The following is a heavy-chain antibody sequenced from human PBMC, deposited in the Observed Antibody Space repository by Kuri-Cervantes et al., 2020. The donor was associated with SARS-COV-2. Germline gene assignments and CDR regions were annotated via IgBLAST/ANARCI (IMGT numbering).Heavy chain of an antibody. CDR2: ISAYSGQT. V-gene: IGHV1-18*01. J-gene: IGHJ4*02. Sequence: ASVKVSCKASGYTFTSYGISWVRQAPGQGLEWMGWISAYSGQTDYSPKLQGRVTMTTDKSTSTAYVELRSLTSDDTAVYYCARVSCPYYFDYWGQGTLVTVSS. CDR1: GYTFTSYG. CDR3: ARVSCPYYFDY.